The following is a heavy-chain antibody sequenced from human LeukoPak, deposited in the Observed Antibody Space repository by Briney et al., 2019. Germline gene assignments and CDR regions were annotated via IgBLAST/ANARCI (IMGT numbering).Heavy chain of an antibody. CDR3: ARFIVVAGTRYFDL. V-gene: IGHV4-59*08. Sequence: SETLSLTCTVSGGSISSYYWSWIRQPPGKGLEWIGYIYYSGSTNYNPSLKSRVTISVDTSKNQFSLKLSSVTAADTAVYYCARFIVVAGTRYFDLSGRGTLVTVSS. CDR1: GGSISSYY. CDR2: IYYSGST. J-gene: IGHJ2*01. D-gene: IGHD6-19*01.